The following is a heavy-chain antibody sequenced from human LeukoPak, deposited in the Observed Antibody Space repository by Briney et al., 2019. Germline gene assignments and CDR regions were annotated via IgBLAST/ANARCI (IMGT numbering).Heavy chain of an antibody. Sequence: GRSLRLSCAASGFTFSSYGMHWVRQAPGKGLEWVAVISYDGSNKYYADSVKGRFTISRDNSKNTLYLQMNSLRAEDTAVYYCARGPGYYGSGSYLWFDPWGQGTLVTVSS. CDR3: ARGPGYYGSGSYLWFDP. J-gene: IGHJ5*02. CDR2: ISYDGSNK. CDR1: GFTFSSYG. D-gene: IGHD3-10*01. V-gene: IGHV3-30*03.